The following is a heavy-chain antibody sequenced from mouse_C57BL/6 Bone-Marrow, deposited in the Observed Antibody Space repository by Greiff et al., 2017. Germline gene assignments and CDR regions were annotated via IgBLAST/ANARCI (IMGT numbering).Heavy chain of an antibody. D-gene: IGHD1-1*01. V-gene: IGHV1-55*01. CDR1: GYTFTSYW. Sequence: QVQLQQPGAELVKPGASVKMSCKASGYTFTSYWITWVKQRPGQGLEWIGNIYPGSGSTNYNEKFKSKATLTVDTSSSTAYMQLSSLTSEDSAVYYCARYKGGSSYAWFAYWGQGTLVTVSA. J-gene: IGHJ3*01. CDR2: IYPGSGST. CDR3: ARYKGGSSYAWFAY.